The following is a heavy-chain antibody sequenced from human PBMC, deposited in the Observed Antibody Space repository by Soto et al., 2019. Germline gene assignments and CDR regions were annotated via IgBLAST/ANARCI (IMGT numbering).Heavy chain of an antibody. CDR2: ISSNGGST. D-gene: IGHD6-19*01. Sequence: GGSLRLSCAASGFTFSSYAMHWVRQAPGKGLEYVSAISSNGGSTYYADSVKGRFTISRDNSKNTLYLQMGSLRAEDMAVYYCARGAVADAFDIWGQGTMVTVSS. CDR3: ARGAVADAFDI. V-gene: IGHV3-64*02. J-gene: IGHJ3*02. CDR1: GFTFSSYA.